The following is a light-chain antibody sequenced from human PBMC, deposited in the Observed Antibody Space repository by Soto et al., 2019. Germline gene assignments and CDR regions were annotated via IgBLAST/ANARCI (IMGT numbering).Light chain of an antibody. V-gene: IGKV1-5*01. CDR3: QQYNSYSSFT. J-gene: IGKJ3*01. Sequence: DIQMTQSPSTLSASVGDRVTITCWASQSISSWLAWYQQKPGKAPKLLIYDASSLESGVPSRFSGSGSGTEFTLTISSLQPDDFATYYCQQYNSYSSFTFGPGTKVDIK. CDR2: DAS. CDR1: QSISSW.